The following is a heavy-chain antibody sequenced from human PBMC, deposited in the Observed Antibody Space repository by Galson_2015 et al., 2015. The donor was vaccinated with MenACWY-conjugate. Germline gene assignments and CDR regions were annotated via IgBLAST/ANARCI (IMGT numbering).Heavy chain of an antibody. V-gene: IGHV3-15*01. D-gene: IGHD6-13*01. CDR2: IKSKTDGGTT. Sequence: SLRLSCAASGFTFSNAWMSWVRQAPGKGLEWVGRIKSKTDGGTTDYAAPVKGRFTISRDDSKNTLYLQMNSLKTEDTAVYYCTTDSSSWWVENWFDPWGQGTLATVSA. J-gene: IGHJ5*02. CDR1: GFTFSNAW. CDR3: TTDSSSWWVENWFDP.